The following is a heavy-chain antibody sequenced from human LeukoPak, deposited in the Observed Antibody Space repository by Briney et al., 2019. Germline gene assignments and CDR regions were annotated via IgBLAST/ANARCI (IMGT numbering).Heavy chain of an antibody. CDR2: FDPEDGEK. V-gene: IGHV1-24*01. J-gene: IGHJ4*02. D-gene: IGHD3-22*01. CDR3: ARENYSTYDSSGYGY. Sequence: ASVKVSCKVSGYILTELSMHWVRQAPGKGLEWMGGFDPEDGEKIYAQKFQGRVTMTEDTSTDTAYMELSSLRSEDTAVYYCARENYSTYDSSGYGYWGQGTLVTVSS. CDR1: GYILTELS.